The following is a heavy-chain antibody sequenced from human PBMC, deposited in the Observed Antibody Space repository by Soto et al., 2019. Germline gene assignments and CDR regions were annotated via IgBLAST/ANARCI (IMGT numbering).Heavy chain of an antibody. Sequence: SETLSLTCTVSGGSISSYYWSWIRQPAGKGLECIWRIYTSGRTNYNPSLQSRVAMSVDTSKNQFSLKLSSVTAADTAVYYCARAGFYYGSGSYVNWCDPWGQGTLVTVSS. CDR3: ARAGFYYGSGSYVNWCDP. J-gene: IGHJ5*02. V-gene: IGHV4-4*07. CDR1: GGSISSYY. D-gene: IGHD3-10*01. CDR2: IYTSGRT.